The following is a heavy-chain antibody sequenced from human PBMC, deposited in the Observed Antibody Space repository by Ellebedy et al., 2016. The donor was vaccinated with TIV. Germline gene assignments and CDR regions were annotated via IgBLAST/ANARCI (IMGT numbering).Heavy chain of an antibody. J-gene: IGHJ5*02. D-gene: IGHD5-24*01. CDR2: IHYTGST. V-gene: IGHV4-59*01. Sequence: MPGGSLRPSCPLPGGSIRGFSWSWIRQPPVNGLKWLGYIHYTGSTNYNPSLKSRVTISVDTSKNQFSLKLSSVTAADTAVYYCASCRWLPLPGSWGQGTLVTVSS. CDR1: GGSIRGFS. CDR3: ASCRWLPLPGS.